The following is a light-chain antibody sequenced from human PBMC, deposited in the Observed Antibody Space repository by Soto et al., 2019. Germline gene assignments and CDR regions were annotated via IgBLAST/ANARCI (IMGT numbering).Light chain of an antibody. J-gene: IGKJ1*01. CDR1: QGITNY. Sequence: DIQMTQSPSSLSASVGDRVTITCRASQGITNYLAWYQQKPGKVPKLLIYAASSLQSGVPSRFSGSGSGTDFPLTTSSLQPEDVETYYCQKYNSARWTSGQGTRWKSN. CDR3: QKYNSARWT. V-gene: IGKV1-27*01. CDR2: AAS.